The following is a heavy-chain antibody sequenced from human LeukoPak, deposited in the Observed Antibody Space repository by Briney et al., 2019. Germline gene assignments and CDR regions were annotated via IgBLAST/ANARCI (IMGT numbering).Heavy chain of an antibody. CDR3: ARLAPREFDY. Sequence: PSETLSLTCAVYGGSFSDYYWSWIRQPPGKGLEWIGNIYFSGSTFYNPSLKSRVTLSVDTSKNQFSLRLSSVTAADTAVYYCARLAPREFDYWGQGTLVTVSS. V-gene: IGHV4-34*01. CDR1: GGSFSDYY. CDR2: IYFSGST. J-gene: IGHJ4*02.